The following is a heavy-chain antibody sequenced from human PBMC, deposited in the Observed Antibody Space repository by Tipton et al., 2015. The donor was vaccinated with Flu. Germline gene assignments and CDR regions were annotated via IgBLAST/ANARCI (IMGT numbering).Heavy chain of an antibody. CDR2: IYYSGSI. Sequence: TLSLTCTVSGGSISSHYWSWIRQPPGKGLEWIGYIYYSGSISYNPSLKSRVTISVDTSKNQFSLKLSSVTAADTAVYGCAREWGDAFDIWGQGTMVTVSS. V-gene: IGHV4-59*11. D-gene: IGHD3-16*01. CDR3: AREWGDAFDI. J-gene: IGHJ3*02. CDR1: GGSISSHY.